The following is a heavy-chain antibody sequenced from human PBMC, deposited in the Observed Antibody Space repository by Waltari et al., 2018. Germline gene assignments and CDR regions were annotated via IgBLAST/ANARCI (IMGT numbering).Heavy chain of an antibody. J-gene: IGHJ4*02. CDR3: ARRGTAARPFDY. CDR1: GFTFSDHY. Sequence: EVQLVESGGGLVQPGGSLRLSCAASGFTFSDHYMDWVRQAPGKGLEWVGRTRNKANSYTTEYAASVKGRFTISRDDSKNSLYLQMNSLKTEDTAVYYCARRGTAARPFDYWGQGTLVTVSS. D-gene: IGHD6-6*01. V-gene: IGHV3-72*01. CDR2: TRNKANSYTT.